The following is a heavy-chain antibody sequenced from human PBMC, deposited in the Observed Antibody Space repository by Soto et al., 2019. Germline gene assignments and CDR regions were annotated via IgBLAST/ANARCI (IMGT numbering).Heavy chain of an antibody. Sequence: QVQLVQSGAGVKKPGSSVKVSCKASGGTFSSYAISWVRQAPGQGLEWMGGIIPIFGTANYAQKFQGRVTINADESTSTAYMELTRLRTEDTAVYYCARAIQLWPPSVDYWGKGTPVTVSS. CDR2: IIPIFGTA. J-gene: IGHJ4*02. CDR1: GGTFSSYA. V-gene: IGHV1-69*12. CDR3: ARAIQLWPPSVDY. D-gene: IGHD5-18*01.